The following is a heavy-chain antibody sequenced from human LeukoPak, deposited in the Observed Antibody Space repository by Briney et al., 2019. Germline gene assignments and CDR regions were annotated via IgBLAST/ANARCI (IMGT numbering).Heavy chain of an antibody. J-gene: IGHJ4*02. Sequence: GGTLRLSCAASGFTFSSYGMSWVRQAPGKGLEWVSAISGSGGSTYYADSMKGRFTISRDNSKNTLYLQMNSLRAADTAVYYCATLMSGYCSGGSCYFDYWGQGTLVTVSS. CDR1: GFTFSSYG. V-gene: IGHV3-23*01. D-gene: IGHD2-15*01. CDR3: ATLMSGYCSGGSCYFDY. CDR2: ISGSGGST.